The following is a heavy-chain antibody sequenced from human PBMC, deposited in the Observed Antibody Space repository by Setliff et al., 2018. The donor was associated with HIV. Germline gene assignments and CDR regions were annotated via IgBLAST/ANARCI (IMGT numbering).Heavy chain of an antibody. Sequence: AASVKVSCKASGYTFTGYYMHWVRQAPGQGLEWMGWINPHSGDTNYAQKFQDRVTMTRDTSVNIAYMQLSRLRSDDTAVYYCARAPTLFGVEYYYYFGMDVWGQGTTVTVS. V-gene: IGHV1-2*02. CDR3: ARAPTLFGVEYYYYFGMDV. D-gene: IGHD3-3*01. CDR2: INPHSGDT. J-gene: IGHJ6*02. CDR1: GYTFTGYY.